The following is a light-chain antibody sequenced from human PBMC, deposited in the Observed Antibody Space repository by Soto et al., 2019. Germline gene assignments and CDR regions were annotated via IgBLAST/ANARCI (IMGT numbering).Light chain of an antibody. J-gene: IGKJ1*01. CDR2: KAS. V-gene: IGKV1-5*03. CDR1: QSISSW. Sequence: DIQMTQSPSTLSASVGDRVTITCRASQSISSWLAWYQQKPGKAPKLLIYKASSLESGVPSRFSGCGSGTEFTLTISILQHDDFATYYCQQYNSYSWTFGQGTKVEIK. CDR3: QQYNSYSWT.